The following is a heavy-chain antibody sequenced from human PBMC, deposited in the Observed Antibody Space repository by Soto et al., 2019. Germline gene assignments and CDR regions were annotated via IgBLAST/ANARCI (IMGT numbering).Heavy chain of an antibody. J-gene: IGHJ6*02. CDR3: ARGRDTAMAYYYGMDV. CDR2: IIPLFGTA. CDR1: GGTFSSYA. D-gene: IGHD5-18*01. V-gene: IGHV1-69*12. Sequence: QVQLVQSGAAVKKPGSSVKVSCKASGGTFSSYAISWVRQAPGQGLEWMGGIIPLFGTANYAQKFQGRVTITADDSTSTAYRELSSVRSEDKAVYYCARGRDTAMAYYYGMDVWGQGTTVTVSS.